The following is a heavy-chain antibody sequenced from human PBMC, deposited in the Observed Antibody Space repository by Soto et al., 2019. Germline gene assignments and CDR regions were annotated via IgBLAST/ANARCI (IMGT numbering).Heavy chain of an antibody. CDR3: AREMNGIVGATGFDP. D-gene: IGHD1-26*01. J-gene: IGHJ5*02. Sequence: ASVKVSCKASGYTFTGYYMHWVRQAPGQGLEWMGWINPNSGGTNYAKKFQGWVTMTRDTSISKAYMALSRLRSDDTAVYYCAREMNGIVGATGFDPWGQGTLVTVSS. V-gene: IGHV1-2*04. CDR2: INPNSGGT. CDR1: GYTFTGYY.